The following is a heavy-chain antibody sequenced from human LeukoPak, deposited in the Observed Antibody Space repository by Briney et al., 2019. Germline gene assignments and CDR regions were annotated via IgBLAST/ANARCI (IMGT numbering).Heavy chain of an antibody. CDR1: GYSISSGYY. V-gene: IGHV4-38-2*02. J-gene: IGHJ6*03. CDR2: IYHSGST. D-gene: IGHD3-10*01. Sequence: SETLSLTCTVSGYSISSGYYWGWIRQPPGKGLEWIGSIYHSGSTYYNPSLKSRVTISVDTSKNQFSLKLSSVTAADTAAYYCASSVWFGELLGYYMDVWGKGTTVTVSS. CDR3: ASSVWFGELLGYYMDV.